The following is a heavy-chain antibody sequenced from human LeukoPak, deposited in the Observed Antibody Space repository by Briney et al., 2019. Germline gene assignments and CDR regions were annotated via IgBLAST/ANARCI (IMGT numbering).Heavy chain of an antibody. D-gene: IGHD1-26*01. CDR3: ARPYSGSYPHAFDI. V-gene: IGHV3-21*01. CDR1: GFTFSSYS. CDR2: ISSSSSYI. J-gene: IGHJ3*02. Sequence: GGSLRLSCAASGFTFSSYSMNWVRQAPGKGLEWVSSISSSSSYIYYADSVKGRFTISRDNAKNSLYLQMNSLRAEDTAVYYCARPYSGSYPHAFDIWGQGTMVTVSS.